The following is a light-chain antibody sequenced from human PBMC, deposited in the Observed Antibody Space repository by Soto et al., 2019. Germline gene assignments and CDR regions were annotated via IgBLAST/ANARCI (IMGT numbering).Light chain of an antibody. J-gene: IGLJ3*02. CDR3: SSYTSSSTPVV. CDR2: EVS. V-gene: IGLV2-14*01. CDR1: SSDVGGYNY. Sequence: QSALTQPASVSGSPGQSITISCTGTSSDVGGYNYVSWYQQHPGKAPKPMIYEVSNRPSGVSNRFSGSKSGNTASLTISGLPAEDEADYYCSSYTSSSTPVVFGGGTKLTVL.